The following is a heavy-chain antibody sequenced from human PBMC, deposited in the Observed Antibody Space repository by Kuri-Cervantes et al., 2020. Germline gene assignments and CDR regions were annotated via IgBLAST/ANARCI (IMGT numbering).Heavy chain of an antibody. CDR3: AKHRANGGFFDY. CDR2: IWYDGSNK. J-gene: IGHJ4*02. CDR1: GFTFSSYG. D-gene: IGHD1-1*01. V-gene: IGHV3-30*02. Sequence: GESLKISCAASGFTFSSYGMHWVRQAPGKGLEWVAVIWYDGSNKYYVDSVKGRFTISRDNSKNTLYLQMNSLRAEDTAVYYCAKHRANGGFFDYWGQGTLVTVSS.